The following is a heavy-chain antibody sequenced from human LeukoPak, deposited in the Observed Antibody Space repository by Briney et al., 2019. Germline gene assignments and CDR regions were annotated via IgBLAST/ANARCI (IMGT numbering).Heavy chain of an antibody. CDR2: INWNGGST. CDR1: GFTFDDYG. CDR3: ARVGGQQQLVAYYFDY. J-gene: IGHJ4*02. V-gene: IGHV3-20*04. Sequence: GGSLRLSCAASGFTFDDYGMSWVRQAPGKGLEWVSGINWNGGSTGHADSVKGRFTISRDNAKSSLYLQMNSLRAEDTALYYCARVGGQQQLVAYYFDYWGQGTLVTVSS. D-gene: IGHD6-13*01.